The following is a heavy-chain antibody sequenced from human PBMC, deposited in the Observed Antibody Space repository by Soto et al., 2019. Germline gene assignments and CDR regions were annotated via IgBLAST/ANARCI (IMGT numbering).Heavy chain of an antibody. V-gene: IGHV4-30-2*01. CDR3: ARVEVAEYLLL. J-gene: IGHJ1*01. CDR1: GGSISSGGYS. Sequence: QLQLQESGSGLVKPSQTLSLTCAVSGGSISSGGYSWSWIRQPPGKGLEWIGYIYHSGSTYYNPSLNSRVSRTVVRLKIQLALSPITVTATDTAVKFRARVEVAEYLLLRGQCTLVTVST. CDR2: IYHSGST.